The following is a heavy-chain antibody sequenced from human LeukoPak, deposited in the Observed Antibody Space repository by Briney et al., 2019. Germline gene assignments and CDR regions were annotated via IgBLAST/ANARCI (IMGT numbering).Heavy chain of an antibody. CDR1: GGSISNY. CDR3: ARGHDGSYYFDY. Sequence: PSETLSLTCTVSGGSISNYWSWIRQPAGKGLEWIGRIYTSGSTNYNPSLKSRVTMSVDTSKNQFSLKLSSVTAADTAVYYCARGHDGSYYFDYWGQGTLVTVSS. V-gene: IGHV4-4*07. CDR2: IYTSGST. J-gene: IGHJ4*02. D-gene: IGHD1-26*01.